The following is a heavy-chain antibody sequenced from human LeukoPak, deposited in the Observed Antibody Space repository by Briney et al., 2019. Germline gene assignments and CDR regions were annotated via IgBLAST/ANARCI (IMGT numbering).Heavy chain of an antibody. J-gene: IGHJ4*02. CDR2: ISSSGSTI. CDR3: AKDLTRDCGGDCYPFVADY. Sequence: PGGSLRLSCAASGFTFSSYAMSWIRQAPGKGLEWVSYISSSGSTIYYADSVKGRFTISRDNAKNSLYLQMNSLRAEDTAVYYCAKDLTRDCGGDCYPFVADYWGQGTLVTVSS. V-gene: IGHV3-11*01. D-gene: IGHD2-21*02. CDR1: GFTFSSYA.